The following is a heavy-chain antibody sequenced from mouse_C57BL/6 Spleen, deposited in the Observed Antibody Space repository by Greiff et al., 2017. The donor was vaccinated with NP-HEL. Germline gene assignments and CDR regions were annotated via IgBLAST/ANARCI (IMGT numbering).Heavy chain of an antibody. CDR1: GYTFTSYW. D-gene: IGHD2-1*01. Sequence: VQLQQSGAELVKPGASVKMSCKASGYTFTSYWITWVKQRPGQGLEWIGDIYPGSGSTNYNEKFKSKATLTVDTSSSTAYMQLSSLTSEDSAVYYCARGEGNYGYFDYWGQGTTLTVSS. CDR3: ARGEGNYGYFDY. CDR2: IYPGSGST. J-gene: IGHJ2*01. V-gene: IGHV1-55*01.